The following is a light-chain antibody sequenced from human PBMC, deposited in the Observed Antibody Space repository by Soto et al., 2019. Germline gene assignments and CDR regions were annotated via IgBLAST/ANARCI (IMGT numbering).Light chain of an antibody. Sequence: DIPMTQSPSSLSASVGDRVTITCRASQSISSYLNWYQQKPGKAPKVLIYAASSLQSGVPSRFSGVGSVTDFTLSISSLQPEDFATYYCQQSYSGPLTFGGGTKVEIK. CDR3: QQSYSGPLT. V-gene: IGKV1-39*01. CDR2: AAS. J-gene: IGKJ4*01. CDR1: QSISSY.